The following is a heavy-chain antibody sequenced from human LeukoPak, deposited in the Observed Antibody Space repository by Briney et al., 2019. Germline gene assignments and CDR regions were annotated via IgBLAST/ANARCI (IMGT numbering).Heavy chain of an antibody. CDR3: ARGGPLWLLGTVGYFDY. J-gene: IGHJ4*02. CDR2: IYSGGST. Sequence: GGSLRLSCAASGFTVSSNYMSWVRQAPGKGLEWVSAIYSGGSTYYADSVKGRFTISRHNSKNTLYLQMNSLRAEDTAVYYCARGGPLWLLGTVGYFDYWGQGTLVTVSS. CDR1: GFTVSSNY. V-gene: IGHV3-53*04. D-gene: IGHD5-18*01.